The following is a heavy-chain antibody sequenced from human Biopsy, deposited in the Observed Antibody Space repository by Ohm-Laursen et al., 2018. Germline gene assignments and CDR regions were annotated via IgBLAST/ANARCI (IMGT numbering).Heavy chain of an antibody. CDR2: IRGSGLTT. Sequence: SLRLSCAASGFILNNCGLSWVRQAPGKGLEWVSAIRGSGLTTFYTDSVKGRFTISRDNSKNTLSLQMNSLRAEDTAVYYCARVWSDYGAPVKWNEAFDIWGQGTMVTVSS. D-gene: IGHD4-17*01. V-gene: IGHV3-23*01. CDR1: GFILNNCG. J-gene: IGHJ3*02. CDR3: ARVWSDYGAPVKWNEAFDI.